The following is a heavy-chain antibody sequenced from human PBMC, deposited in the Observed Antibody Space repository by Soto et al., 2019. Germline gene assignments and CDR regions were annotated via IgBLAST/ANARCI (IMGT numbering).Heavy chain of an antibody. D-gene: IGHD6-13*01. CDR3: AKDKMEQRLVGGYFDY. CDR1: GFTFNRYA. CDR2: IIDDGGRA. J-gene: IGHJ4*02. Sequence: GGSLRLSCSASGFTFNRYAMGWVRQAPGKGLEWVSAIIDDGGRAYYADSVKGRFTISRDNFKNTLSLQMNSLRAEDTAVYYCAKDKMEQRLVGGYFDYWGQGTQVTVSS. V-gene: IGHV3-23*01.